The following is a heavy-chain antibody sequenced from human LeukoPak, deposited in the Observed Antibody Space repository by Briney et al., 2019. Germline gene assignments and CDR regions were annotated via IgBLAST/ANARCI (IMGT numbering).Heavy chain of an antibody. CDR3: ARGVGDTTFGLVDY. CDR1: GGSISSSSYY. CDR2: IYYSGST. D-gene: IGHD1-26*01. J-gene: IGHJ4*02. V-gene: IGHV4-39*02. Sequence: SETLSLTCTVSGGSISSSSYYWGWIRQPPGKGLECIGSIYYSGSTYYNPSLKSRVTISTDTSKNHFSLNLNSVTAADTAVYYCARGVGDTTFGLVDYWGQGTLVTVSS.